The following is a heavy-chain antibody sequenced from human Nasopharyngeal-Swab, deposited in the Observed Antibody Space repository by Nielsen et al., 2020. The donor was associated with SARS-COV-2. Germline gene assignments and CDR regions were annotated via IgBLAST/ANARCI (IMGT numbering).Heavy chain of an antibody. CDR3: ARGGSSSERIWFDP. Sequence: ARHAPGQGLEWMGRINPNSGGTNYAQKFQGRVTMTRDTSISTAYMELSRLRSDDTAVYYCARGGSSSERIWFDPWGQGTLVTVSS. V-gene: IGHV1-2*06. J-gene: IGHJ5*02. CDR2: INPNSGGT. D-gene: IGHD6-13*01.